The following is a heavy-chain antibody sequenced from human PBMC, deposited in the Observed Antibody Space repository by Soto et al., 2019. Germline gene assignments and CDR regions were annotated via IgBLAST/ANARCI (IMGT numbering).Heavy chain of an antibody. D-gene: IGHD3-22*01. J-gene: IGHJ4*02. CDR3: ARDPNGPLSYYYDSSGYAFGY. CDR1: GYTFTSYG. Sequence: QVQLVQSGAEVKKPGASVKVSCKASGYTFTSYGISWVRQAPGQGLEWMGWISAYNGNTNYAQKLQGRVTMTTDTSPSTAYMELRSLRSDDTAVYYCARDPNGPLSYYYDSSGYAFGYWGQGTLVTVSS. CDR2: ISAYNGNT. V-gene: IGHV1-18*01.